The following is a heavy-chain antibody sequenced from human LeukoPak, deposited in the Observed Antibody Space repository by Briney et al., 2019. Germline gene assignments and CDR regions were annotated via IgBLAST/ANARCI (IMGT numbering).Heavy chain of an antibody. V-gene: IGHV4-34*01. D-gene: IGHD3-3*01. CDR1: GGSFSGYY. CDR3: ARSYASGDFWSGYYNRGNWFDP. J-gene: IGHJ5*02. Sequence: SETLSLTCAVYGGSFSGYYWSWIRHPPAQGLEWIGEINHSGSTNYNPYLKSRVTISVDTSKNQFSLKLSSVTAANTAVYYCARSYASGDFWSGYYNRGNWFDPWGQGTLVTVSS. CDR2: INHSGST.